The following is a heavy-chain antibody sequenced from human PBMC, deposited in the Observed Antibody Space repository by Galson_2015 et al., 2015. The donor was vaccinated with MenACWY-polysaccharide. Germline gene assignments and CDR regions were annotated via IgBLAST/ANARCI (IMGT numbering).Heavy chain of an antibody. CDR3: ARRSVGRALKYFDY. D-gene: IGHD5/OR15-5a*01. Sequence: SETLSLTCTVSGGSISSDVYCWGWIRQPPGKGLEWIGNIYSGGSTYYNPSLKSRVTISVDTSKNQFSLKLTSVTATDTAVYYCARRSVGRALKYFDYWGQGILVTVSS. CDR2: IYSGGST. J-gene: IGHJ4*02. CDR1: GGSISSDVYC. V-gene: IGHV4-39*01.